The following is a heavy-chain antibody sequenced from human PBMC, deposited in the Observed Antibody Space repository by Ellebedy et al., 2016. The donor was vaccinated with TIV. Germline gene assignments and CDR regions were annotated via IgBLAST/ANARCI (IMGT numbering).Heavy chain of an antibody. CDR3: ARNPPTYNWVDS. CDR2: IYYSGNT. J-gene: IGHJ5*01. Sequence: PGGSLRLSCTVSGGSITRSSYYWGWIRQPPGKGLEWIGNIYYSGNTDYNPSLKSQVTISVDTSKNQFSLKLRSVTAADTAVYYCARNPPTYNWVDSWGQGTLVTVSS. V-gene: IGHV4-39*01. CDR1: GGSITRSSYY.